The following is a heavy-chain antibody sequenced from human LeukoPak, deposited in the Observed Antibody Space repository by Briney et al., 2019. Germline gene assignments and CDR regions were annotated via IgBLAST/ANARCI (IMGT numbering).Heavy chain of an antibody. CDR1: GFTFSSYG. CDR3: AKLVGYSSGWHDY. D-gene: IGHD6-19*01. CDR2: ISYDGSNK. V-gene: IGHV3-30*18. Sequence: VRSLRLSCAASGFTFSSYGMHWVRQAPGKGLEWVAVISYDGSNKYYADSVKGRLTISRDTSKNTLYLQMNSLRAEDTAVYYCAKLVGYSSGWHDYWGQGTLVTVSS. J-gene: IGHJ4*02.